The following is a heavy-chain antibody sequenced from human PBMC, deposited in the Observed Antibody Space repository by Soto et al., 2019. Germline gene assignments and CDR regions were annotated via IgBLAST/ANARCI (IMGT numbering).Heavy chain of an antibody. CDR1: GYSFTSYW. CDR3: ARGASIAAPYYYYYYGMDV. Sequence: GESLKISCKGSGYSFTSYWIGWVRQMPGKGLEWMGIIYPGDSDTRYSPSFQGQVTISADKSISTAYLQWSSLKASDTAMYYCARGASIAAPYYYYYYGMDVWGQGTTVTVSS. D-gene: IGHD6-6*01. CDR2: IYPGDSDT. V-gene: IGHV5-51*01. J-gene: IGHJ6*02.